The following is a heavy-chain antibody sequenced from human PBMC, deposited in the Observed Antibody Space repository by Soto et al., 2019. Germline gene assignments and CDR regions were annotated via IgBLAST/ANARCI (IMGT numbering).Heavy chain of an antibody. CDR1: GGSMSSGRYY. J-gene: IGHJ6*02. V-gene: IGHV4-31*03. CDR2: IYYSGST. CDR3: ESAQDFCSGLSLDGMDV. Sequence: TLSLSCTVSGGSMSSGRYYWSWIRQHPGKVLEWIGYIYYSGSTYYNPSLKSRVTISVDTSKNQFSLKLSSATAADTAVYYCESAQDFCSGLSLDGMDVWGQGTTV. D-gene: IGHD3-3*01.